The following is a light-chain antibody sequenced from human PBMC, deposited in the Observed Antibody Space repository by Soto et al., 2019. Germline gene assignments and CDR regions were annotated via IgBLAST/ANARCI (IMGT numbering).Light chain of an antibody. J-gene: IGKJ1*01. Sequence: DIQMTQSPSSVSASVGDRFTLTCRASQGIGDRLAWYQQKPGKVPQLLIYFASTLGSGVPSRFSGSGSGTDFILTINTLQADDFATYYCQQYNSYPWTFGQGTKVDIK. CDR2: FAS. CDR1: QGIGDR. CDR3: QQYNSYPWT. V-gene: IGKV1D-16*01.